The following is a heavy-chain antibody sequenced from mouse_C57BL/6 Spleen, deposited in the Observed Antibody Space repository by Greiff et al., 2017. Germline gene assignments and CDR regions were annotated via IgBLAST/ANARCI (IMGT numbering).Heavy chain of an antibody. CDR1: GYSITSGYY. J-gene: IGHJ3*01. CDR3: ARAEGYAWFAY. CDR2: ISYDGSN. V-gene: IGHV3-6*01. Sequence: EVKLMESGPGLVKPSQSLSLTCSVTGYSITSGYYWNWIRQFPGNKLEWMGYISYDGSNNYNPTLKNRISITRDTSKNQCFLKLNSVTTEDTATYYCARAEGYAWFAYWGQGTLVTVSA. D-gene: IGHD2-2*01.